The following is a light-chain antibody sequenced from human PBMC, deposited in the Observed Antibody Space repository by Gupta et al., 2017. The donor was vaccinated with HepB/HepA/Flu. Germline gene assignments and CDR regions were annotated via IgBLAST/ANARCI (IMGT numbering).Light chain of an antibody. CDR1: SSDVGAYNY. Sequence: QSALTQPRSVSGSPGQSVPISCTGTSSDVGAYNYVSWYQQHPGKAPKLIIYDVTKRPSGVPDRFTGSKSGNTASLTISGLQPEDEADYHCCSFGAASFFGGGTKLTVL. J-gene: IGLJ2*01. CDR2: DVT. V-gene: IGLV2-11*01. CDR3: CSFGAASF.